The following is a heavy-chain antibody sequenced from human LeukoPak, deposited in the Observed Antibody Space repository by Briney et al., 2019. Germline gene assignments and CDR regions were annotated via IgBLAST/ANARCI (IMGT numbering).Heavy chain of an antibody. D-gene: IGHD3-22*01. CDR2: INPSGGST. CDR3: ARDPLGNLMMNYYDSSIHPLDY. J-gene: IGHJ4*02. CDR1: GYTSTSYY. V-gene: IGHV1-46*01. Sequence: ASVKVSCKASGYTSTSYYMHWVRQAPGQGLEWMGIINPSGGSTSYAQKFQGRVTMTRDTSTSTVYMELSSLRSEDTAVYYCARDPLGNLMMNYYDSSIHPLDYWGQGTLVTVSS.